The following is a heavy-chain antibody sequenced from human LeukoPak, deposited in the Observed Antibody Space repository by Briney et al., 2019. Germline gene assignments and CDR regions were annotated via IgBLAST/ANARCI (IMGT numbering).Heavy chain of an antibody. CDR1: GFTFSDYY. J-gene: IGHJ6*02. CDR2: ISSSGSTI. V-gene: IGHV3-11*01. D-gene: IGHD1-1*01. Sequence: GGSLRLSCAASGFTFSDYYMSWIRQAPGKGLEWVSYISSSGSTIYYADSVRGRFTISRDNAKNSLYLQMNSLRAEDTSVYYCTNHRRPYYYGMDVWRQGTTVTVCS. CDR3: TNHRRPYYYGMDV.